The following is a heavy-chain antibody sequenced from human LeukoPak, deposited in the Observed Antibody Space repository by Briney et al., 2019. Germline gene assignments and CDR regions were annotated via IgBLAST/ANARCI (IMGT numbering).Heavy chain of an antibody. V-gene: IGHV3-48*02. D-gene: IGHD5-12*01. CDR3: ARGGASGYDYFDY. CDR2: ISSSSSTI. CDR1: GFTFSSCR. J-gene: IGHJ4*02. Sequence: HPGGSLRLSCAASGFTFSSCRMNWVRQAPGRGLEWVSYISSSSSTIYYADSVKGRFTISRDNAKNSLYLQMNSLRDEDTAVYYCARGGASGYDYFDYWGQGILVTVSS.